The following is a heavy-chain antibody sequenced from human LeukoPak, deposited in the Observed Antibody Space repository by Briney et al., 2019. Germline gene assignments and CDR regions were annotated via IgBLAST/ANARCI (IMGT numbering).Heavy chain of an antibody. CDR1: GFTFSSYS. J-gene: IGHJ4*02. CDR3: ARVSPYSTSSLSFFDL. Sequence: GGSLRLSCAASGFTFSSYSMNWVCQAPGKGLEWVSSISSSSSYIYYADSVKGRFTISRDNSKNTLFLQMNTLRAEDTATFFCARVSPYSTSSLSFFDLWGQGTLVTVSS. V-gene: IGHV3-21*04. CDR2: ISSSSSYI. D-gene: IGHD2/OR15-2a*01.